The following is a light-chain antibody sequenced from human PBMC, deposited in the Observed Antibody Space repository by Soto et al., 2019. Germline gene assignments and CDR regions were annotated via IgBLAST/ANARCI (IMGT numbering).Light chain of an antibody. CDR1: QSVSSN. CDR2: GAS. J-gene: IGKJ1*01. Sequence: EIVMTQSPATLSVSPGERATLSCRASQSVSSNLAWYQQKPGQAPRLLIYGASTRATGIPARFSGSGSGTEFALTISSLQSEDFATYYCQQYGSSRTFGQGTKVDI. V-gene: IGKV3-15*01. CDR3: QQYGSSRT.